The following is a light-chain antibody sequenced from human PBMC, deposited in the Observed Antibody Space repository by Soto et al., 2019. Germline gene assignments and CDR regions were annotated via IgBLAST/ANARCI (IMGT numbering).Light chain of an antibody. CDR1: SSDVGGYNY. J-gene: IGLJ2*01. CDR2: DVS. Sequence: QSALTQPASVSGSPGQSITISCTGTSSDVGGYNYVSWYQQHPGKAPKLMIYDVSNRPSGVSNRFSGSKSGNTASLTISGRQSEDEADYYCSSYTSSSTRLVFGGGTKVTVL. V-gene: IGLV2-14*01. CDR3: SSYTSSSTRLV.